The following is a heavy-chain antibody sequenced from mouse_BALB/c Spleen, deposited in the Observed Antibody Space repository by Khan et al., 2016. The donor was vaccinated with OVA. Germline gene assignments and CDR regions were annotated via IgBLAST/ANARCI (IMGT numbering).Heavy chain of an antibody. J-gene: IGHJ3*01. CDR1: GYTFTTYT. V-gene: IGHV1-4*01. Sequence: QLMQSGAELARPGASVKMSCKASGYTFTTYTIHWVKQRPGQGLEWIGYIIPSSDYSNYNQKFKDKTTLTADKSSTTAYMQLSSLTSGDSAVYYCAREGAYYRSDGCFAYWGQGTLVTVPA. CDR3: AREGAYYRSDGCFAY. D-gene: IGHD2-14*01. CDR2: IIPSSDYS.